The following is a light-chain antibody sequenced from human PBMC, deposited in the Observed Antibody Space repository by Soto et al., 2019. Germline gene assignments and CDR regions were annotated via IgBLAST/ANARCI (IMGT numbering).Light chain of an antibody. Sequence: DIQMTQSPSSLSASVGDRVTITCRASQSISSYLNWYQQKPGKAPKLLIYAASSLQSGVPSRFSGSGSGTDFTLTSSSLQPVDFATYYCQQSYSTPDTFGGGTKVEIK. V-gene: IGKV1-39*01. CDR2: AAS. CDR3: QQSYSTPDT. CDR1: QSISSY. J-gene: IGKJ4*01.